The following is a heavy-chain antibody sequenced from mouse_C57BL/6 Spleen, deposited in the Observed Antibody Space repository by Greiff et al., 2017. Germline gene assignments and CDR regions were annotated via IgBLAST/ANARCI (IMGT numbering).Heavy chain of an antibody. D-gene: IGHD3-2*02. V-gene: IGHV5-17*01. Sequence: EVQRVESGGGLVKPGGSLKLSCAASGFTFSDYGMHWVRQAPETGLEWVAYISSGSSTLYYADTVKGRFTISRDNSKNTLFLQMTSLKSEDTAMYYCTKTAQATDYYARAYWGQGTSVTVSS. CDR2: ISSGSSTL. CDR1: GFTFSDYG. J-gene: IGHJ4*01. CDR3: TKTAQATDYYARAY.